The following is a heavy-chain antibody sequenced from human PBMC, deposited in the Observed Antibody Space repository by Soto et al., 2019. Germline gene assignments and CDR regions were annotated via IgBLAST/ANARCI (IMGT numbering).Heavy chain of an antibody. CDR3: ARGWYDCSSTSCYSDYYGMDV. CDR2: IIPIFGTA. CDR1: GGTFSSYA. Sequence: QVQLVQSGAEVKKPGSSVKVSCKASGGTFSSYAISWVRQAPGQGLEWMGGIIPIFGTANYAQKFQGRVTSTADESTSTAYMVLSSLRSEDTAVYYCARGWYDCSSTSCYSDYYGMDVWGQGTTVTVSS. D-gene: IGHD2-2*01. V-gene: IGHV1-69*01. J-gene: IGHJ6*02.